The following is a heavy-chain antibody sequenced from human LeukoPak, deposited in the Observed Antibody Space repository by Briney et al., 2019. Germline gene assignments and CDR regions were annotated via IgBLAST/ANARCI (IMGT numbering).Heavy chain of an antibody. D-gene: IGHD6-19*01. CDR3: VKDFGSGSFDY. Sequence: GGSLRLSCAASGFTFSDYYMSWIRQAPGKGLEWVSYISSSGSTIYYADSVKGRFTISRDNAKNSLYLQMNSLRAEDTAVYYCVKDFGSGSFDYWGQGTLVTVSS. CDR1: GFTFSDYY. V-gene: IGHV3-11*04. CDR2: ISSSGSTI. J-gene: IGHJ4*02.